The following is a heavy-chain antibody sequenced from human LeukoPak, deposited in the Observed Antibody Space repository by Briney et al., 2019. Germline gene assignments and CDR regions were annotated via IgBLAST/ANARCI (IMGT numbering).Heavy chain of an antibody. CDR1: GFTFSSYA. D-gene: IGHD6-13*01. J-gene: IGHJ1*01. V-gene: IGHV3-23*01. Sequence: PGGSLRLSCAASGFTFSSYAMSWVRQAPGKGLEWVSAISGSGGSTYYADSVKGRFTTSRDNSKNTLYLQMNSLGAEDTAVYYCARSSSSWRFSEYFQHWGQGTLVTVSS. CDR2: ISGSGGST. CDR3: ARSSSSWRFSEYFQH.